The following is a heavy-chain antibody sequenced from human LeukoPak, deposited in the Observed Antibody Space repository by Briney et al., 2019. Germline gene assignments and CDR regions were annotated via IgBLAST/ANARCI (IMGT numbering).Heavy chain of an antibody. CDR2: IYYSGST. CDR1: GGSISSSSYY. CDR3: GVVTLYYYYMDV. Sequence: PSETLSLTCTVSGGSISSSSYYWGWIRQPRGKWLEWIGSIYYSGSTYYNPSFKSRVTISVDTPKNQFSLKSSSVTAADTAVYYCGVVTLYYYYMDVWGKGTTVTVSS. D-gene: IGHD3-3*01. V-gene: IGHV4-39*01. J-gene: IGHJ6*03.